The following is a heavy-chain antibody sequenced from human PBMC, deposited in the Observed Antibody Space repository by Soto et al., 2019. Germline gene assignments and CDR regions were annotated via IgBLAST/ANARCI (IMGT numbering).Heavy chain of an antibody. D-gene: IGHD6-19*01. J-gene: IGHJ4*02. Sequence: PSETLSLTCTVSGGSISSYYWSWIRQPPGKGLEWIGYIYYSGSTNYNPSLKSRVTISVDTSKNKFSLKLSSVTAADTAVYYCAREYSSGWYQGIDYWGQGTLVSVSS. CDR1: GGSISSYY. CDR2: IYYSGST. V-gene: IGHV4-59*01. CDR3: AREYSSGWYQGIDY.